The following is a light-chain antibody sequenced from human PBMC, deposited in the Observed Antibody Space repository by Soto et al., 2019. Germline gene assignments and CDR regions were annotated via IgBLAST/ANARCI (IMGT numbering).Light chain of an antibody. J-gene: IGLJ1*01. V-gene: IGLV2-14*01. CDR2: DVS. CDR1: SSDVGGYNY. Sequence: QSALTQPASVSGSPGQSISISCTGTSSDVGGYNYVSWYQQHPGKAPKLMIFDVSNRPSGVSNRFSGSKSGNTASLTISVLQAEDDADYYCSSYTSSSTLYVFGTGTKLTVL. CDR3: SSYTSSSTLYV.